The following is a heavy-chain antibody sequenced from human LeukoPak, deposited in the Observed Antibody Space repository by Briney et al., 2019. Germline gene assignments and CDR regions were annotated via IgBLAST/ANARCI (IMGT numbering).Heavy chain of an antibody. CDR1: GFTFSNYA. D-gene: IGHD5-18*01. J-gene: IGHJ4*02. V-gene: IGHV3-23*01. CDR2: ISGSGGST. CDR3: AQGRLGYSYGAFDH. Sequence: GGSLRLSCAASGFTFSNYAMSWVRQAPGKGLEWVSVISGSGGSTNFADSVKGRFTSSRDNSKNTLYLQMHSLRVEDTAVYYCAQGRLGYSYGAFDHWGQGALVTVSS.